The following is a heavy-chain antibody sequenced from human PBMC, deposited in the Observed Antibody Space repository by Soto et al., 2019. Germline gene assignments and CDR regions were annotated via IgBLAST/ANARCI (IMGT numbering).Heavy chain of an antibody. D-gene: IGHD3-3*01. J-gene: IGHJ4*02. Sequence: GPAQVKPRQTPTLTCTFSGFSLTTSGVGVGWIRQSPGRAPEWLALIYWDDDKRYSPSLKSRLTITKDASKNQVVLTMADLDPADTATYYCAHRVLRTVFGLVTTTAIYFDFWGQGTPVAVSS. CDR3: AHRVLRTVFGLVTTTAIYFDF. V-gene: IGHV2-5*02. CDR1: GFSLTTSGVG. CDR2: IYWDDDK.